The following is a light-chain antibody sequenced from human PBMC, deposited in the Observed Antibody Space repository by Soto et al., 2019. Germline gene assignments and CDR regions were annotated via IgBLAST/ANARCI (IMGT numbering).Light chain of an antibody. CDR1: QSVSSSY. Sequence: EIVLTQSPGTLSLSPGERATLSCRASQSVSSSYLAWYQQKPGQAPRLHIYGACSRATGIPDRFSGSGSGTDFTLTISRLEPEDFAVYYCQQYGSSPPWYTFGQGTKLEIK. V-gene: IGKV3-20*01. CDR3: QQYGSSPPWYT. CDR2: GAC. J-gene: IGKJ2*01.